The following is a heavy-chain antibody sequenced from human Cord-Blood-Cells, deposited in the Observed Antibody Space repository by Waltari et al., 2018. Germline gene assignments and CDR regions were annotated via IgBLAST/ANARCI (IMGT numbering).Heavy chain of an antibody. CDR1: GYPFTGYY. CDR2: ITPKSGGK. Sequence: QVQLVQSGAEVKKPGASVKVSCKASGYPFTGYYLPWVRQAPGKGLEWRGWITPKSGGKNYAQKFQGRVTMTRDTSISTAYMELSRLRSDDTAVYYCAREPGGKGGDYWGQGTLVTVSS. V-gene: IGHV1-2*02. D-gene: IGHD3-16*01. J-gene: IGHJ4*02. CDR3: AREPGGKGGDY.